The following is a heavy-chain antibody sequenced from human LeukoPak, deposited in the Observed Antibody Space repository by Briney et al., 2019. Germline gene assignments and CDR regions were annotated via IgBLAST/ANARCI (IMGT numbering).Heavy chain of an antibody. CDR2: IYYSGST. CDR3: ARVPAAPRLYMDV. D-gene: IGHD2-2*01. Sequence: SETLSLTCTVSSGSVNSYYWSWIRQPPGKGLEWIGYIYYSGSTNYNPSLKSRVTISVDTSKNQFSLKLSSVTAADTAVYYCARVPAAPRLYMDVWGQGTTVTVSS. CDR1: SGSVNSYY. J-gene: IGHJ6*02. V-gene: IGHV4-59*02.